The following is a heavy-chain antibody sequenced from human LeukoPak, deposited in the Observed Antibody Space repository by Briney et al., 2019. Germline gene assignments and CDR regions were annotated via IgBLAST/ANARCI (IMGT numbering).Heavy chain of an antibody. CDR1: GFTFSSYA. CDR3: ARVGYDSSGIYFDY. J-gene: IGHJ4*02. Sequence: GGSLRLSCAASGFTFSSYAMSWVRQAPGKGLEWVANIKQDGSEKYYVDSVKGRFTISRDNAKNSLYLQMNSLRAEDTAVYYCARVGYDSSGIYFDYWGQGTLVTVSS. D-gene: IGHD3-22*01. V-gene: IGHV3-7*01. CDR2: IKQDGSEK.